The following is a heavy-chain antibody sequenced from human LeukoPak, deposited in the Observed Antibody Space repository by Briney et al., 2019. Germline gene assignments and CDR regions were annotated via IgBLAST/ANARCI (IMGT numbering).Heavy chain of an antibody. Sequence: KTGGSLRLSCAASGFTVSSNYMSWVRQAPGKGLEWVSVIYSGGSTYYAGSVKGRFTISRDNSKNTLYLQMNSLRAEDTAVYYCVRYSGPWNAFDIWGQGTMVTVSS. V-gene: IGHV3-66*02. J-gene: IGHJ3*02. CDR2: IYSGGST. D-gene: IGHD1-26*01. CDR1: GFTVSSNY. CDR3: VRYSGPWNAFDI.